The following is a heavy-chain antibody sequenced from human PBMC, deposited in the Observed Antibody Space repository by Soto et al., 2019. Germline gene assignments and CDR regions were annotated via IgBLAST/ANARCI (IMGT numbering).Heavy chain of an antibody. J-gene: IGHJ4*02. CDR3: ARDPGVTNYYFDY. V-gene: IGHV3-33*01. D-gene: IGHD3-3*01. CDR1: GFTFSSYG. Sequence: VQLVESGGGVVQPGTSPRLSCAPSGFTFSSYGMHWVRQAPGKGLEWVAVIWYDGSKQYYADSVKGRFTISRDNSKNTLYLQMNSLRAEDTAVYYCARDPGVTNYYFDYWGQGTLVTVSS. CDR2: IWYDGSKQ.